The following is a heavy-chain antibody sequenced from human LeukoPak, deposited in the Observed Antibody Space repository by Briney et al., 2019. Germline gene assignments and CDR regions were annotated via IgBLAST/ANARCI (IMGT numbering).Heavy chain of an antibody. V-gene: IGHV4-59*08. CDR2: MFYSGTT. J-gene: IGHJ3*02. CDR1: GGAISSYY. Sequence: SETLSLTCTVSGGAISSYYWSWIRQPPGQGLEGIAYMFYSGTTNYNPSLRSRVTISLDTSKNQFSLRLSSVTAADTAVYYCARGRGEVVVAAWDVFDIWGQGTMVTVSS. CDR3: ARGRGEVVVAAWDVFDI. D-gene: IGHD2-15*01.